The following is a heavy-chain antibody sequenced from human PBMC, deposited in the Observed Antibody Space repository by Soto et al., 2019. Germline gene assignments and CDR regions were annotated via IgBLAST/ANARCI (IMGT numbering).Heavy chain of an antibody. CDR1: GGSISSSSYY. CDR3: ARPQAYYDILTGYYKAEYFQH. D-gene: IGHD3-9*01. J-gene: IGHJ1*01. V-gene: IGHV4-39*01. CDR2: IYYSGST. Sequence: QLQLQESGPGLVKPSETLSLTCTVSGGSISSSSYYWGWIRQPPGKGLEWIGSIYYSGSTYYNPSLKSRVTISVDTSKNQFSLKLSSVTAADTAVYYCARPQAYYDILTGYYKAEYFQHWGQGTLVTVSS.